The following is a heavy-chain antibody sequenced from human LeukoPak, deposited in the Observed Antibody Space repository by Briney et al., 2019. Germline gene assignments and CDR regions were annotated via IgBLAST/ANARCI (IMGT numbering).Heavy chain of an antibody. CDR3: ARGVVVRYFQH. CDR1: GYSISSGYY. J-gene: IGHJ1*01. Sequence: KPSETLSLTCTVSGYSISSGYYWGWIRQPPGKGLEWIGSIYHSGSTYYNPSLKSRVTISVDTSKNQFSLKLSSVTAADTAVYYCARGVVVRYFQHWGQGTLVTVSS. CDR2: IYHSGST. V-gene: IGHV4-38-2*02. D-gene: IGHD2-15*01.